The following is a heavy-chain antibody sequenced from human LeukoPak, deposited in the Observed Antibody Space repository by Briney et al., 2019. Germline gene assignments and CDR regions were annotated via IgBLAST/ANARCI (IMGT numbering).Heavy chain of an antibody. CDR1: GFTFSRYE. J-gene: IGHJ4*02. Sequence: PGGSLRLSCAASGFTFSRYEMNWVRQAPGKGLERVSYISRSGDTIYFADSVKGRFTISRDNAKNSLYLQMSSLRAEDTAVYYCARDYASDYWGQGTLVTVSS. CDR3: ARDYASDY. CDR2: ISRSGDTI. D-gene: IGHD3-10*01. V-gene: IGHV3-48*03.